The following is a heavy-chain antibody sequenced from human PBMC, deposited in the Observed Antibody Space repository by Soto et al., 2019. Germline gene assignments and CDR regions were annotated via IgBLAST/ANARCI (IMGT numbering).Heavy chain of an antibody. CDR3: ARLGGGSGSYYNYYYYYMDV. V-gene: IGHV5-51*01. CDR1: GYSFTSYW. D-gene: IGHD3-10*01. J-gene: IGHJ6*03. CDR2: IYPGDSDT. Sequence: PGESLKISCRGSGYSFTSYWIGWVRQMPGKGLEWMGIIYPGDSDTRYSPSFQGQVTISAGKSISTAYLQWSSLKASDTAMYYCARLGGGSGSYYNYYYYYMDVWGKGTTVTVSS.